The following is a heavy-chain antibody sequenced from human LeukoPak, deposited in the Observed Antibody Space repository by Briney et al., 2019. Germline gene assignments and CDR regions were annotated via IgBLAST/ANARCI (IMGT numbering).Heavy chain of an antibody. CDR3: ARNTAPFDY. J-gene: IGHJ4*02. V-gene: IGHV4-34*01. Sequence: SETLSLTCAVYGGSSSGYYWSWIRQPPGKGLEWIGEINHSGSTNYNPSLKSRVTISVDTSKNQFSLKLSSVTAADTAVYYCARNTAPFDYWGQGTLVTVSS. CDR1: GGSSSGYY. CDR2: INHSGST. D-gene: IGHD5-18*01.